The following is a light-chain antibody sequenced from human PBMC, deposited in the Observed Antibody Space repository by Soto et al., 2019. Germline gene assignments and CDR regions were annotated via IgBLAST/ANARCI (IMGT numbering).Light chain of an antibody. V-gene: IGKV3-15*01. J-gene: IGKJ2*01. CDR2: GAS. CDR3: QQYSNWPPYT. Sequence: EIVMTQSPGTLSVSPGERATLSCRASQILSSNLAWYQQKPGQAPRLLIYGASTRATGIPARFSGSGSGTEFTRTISSLQSEDFAVYYCQQYSNWPPYTFGQGTKLEIK. CDR1: QILSSN.